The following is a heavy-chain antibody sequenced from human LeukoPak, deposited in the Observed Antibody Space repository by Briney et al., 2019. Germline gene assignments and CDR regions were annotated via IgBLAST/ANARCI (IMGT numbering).Heavy chain of an antibody. J-gene: IGHJ5*02. Sequence: ASVKVSCKAFGYTFTSNYMHWVRQAPGQGLEWMGGIIPVFGTSNYAQKFQGRVTITADESTRTAYMELSSLRSEDTAVYYCARVTGGRYCSTTSCYMRGWFDPWGQGTLVTVSS. CDR3: ARVTGGRYCSTTSCYMRGWFDP. CDR1: GYTFTSNY. D-gene: IGHD2-2*02. V-gene: IGHV1-69*13. CDR2: IIPVFGTS.